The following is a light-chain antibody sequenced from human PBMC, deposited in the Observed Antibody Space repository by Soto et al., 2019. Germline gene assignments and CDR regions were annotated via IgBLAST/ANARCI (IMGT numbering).Light chain of an antibody. CDR2: DAS. CDR3: QQRSNGPMYT. J-gene: IGKJ2*01. Sequence: EIVLTQSPATLSLSPGERATLSCRASQSVSTYLAWYQQKPGQAPRLLIYDASNRATGFPARFSGSGSGTDFTLTISSLESEDFAVYYCQQRSNGPMYTFGQGTKLEIK. CDR1: QSVSTY. V-gene: IGKV3-11*01.